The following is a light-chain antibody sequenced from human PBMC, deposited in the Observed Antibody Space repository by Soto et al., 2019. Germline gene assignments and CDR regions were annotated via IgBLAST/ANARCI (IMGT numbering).Light chain of an antibody. CDR3: AAWDDSLTGPV. J-gene: IGLJ1*01. V-gene: IGLV1-44*01. CDR2: NNN. CDR1: RSDIGSNS. Sequence: QSALTQPPSASGTPGQTVIISCSGSRSDIGSNSVNWYQHLPGTAHKLLIYNNNQRPSGVPDRFSGSKSGTSASLAISGLQSEDEADYYCAAWDDSLTGPVFGTGTKVTVL.